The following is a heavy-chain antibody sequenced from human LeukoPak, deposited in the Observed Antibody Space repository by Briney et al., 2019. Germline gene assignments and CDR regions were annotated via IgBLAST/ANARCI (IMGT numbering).Heavy chain of an antibody. D-gene: IGHD4-17*01. J-gene: IGHJ3*02. CDR3: ARYGDYGSFDI. CDR2: IIPIFGTA. V-gene: IGHV1-69*05. CDR1: GGTFSSYA. Sequence: SVKVSCKASGGTFSSYAISWVRQAPGQGLEWMGGIIPIFGTANYAQKFQGRFTITTDESTSTAYMELSSLRSEDTSVYYCARYGDYGSFDIWGQGTMVTVSS.